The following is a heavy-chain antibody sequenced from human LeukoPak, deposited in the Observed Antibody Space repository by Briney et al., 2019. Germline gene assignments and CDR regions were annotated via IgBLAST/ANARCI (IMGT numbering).Heavy chain of an antibody. CDR2: IGTRSSSI. CDR3: ARVPGDY. Sequence: GGSLRLSCAASGFTLSGYAMNWVRQAPGKGLEWVSSIGTRSSSIYYADSVKGRFTISRDNAKNSLYLQMISLRAEDTAAYYCARVPGDYWGQGTLVTVSS. D-gene: IGHD3-10*01. V-gene: IGHV3-21*01. CDR1: GFTLSGYA. J-gene: IGHJ4*02.